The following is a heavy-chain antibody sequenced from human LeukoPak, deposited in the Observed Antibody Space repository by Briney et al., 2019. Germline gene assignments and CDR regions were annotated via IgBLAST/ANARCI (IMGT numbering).Heavy chain of an antibody. CDR2: IYYSGST. J-gene: IGHJ4*02. D-gene: IGHD2-15*01. CDR1: GGSISGYY. Sequence: SETLSLTCTVSGGSISGYYWSWIRQPPGKGLEYIGHIYYSGSTNYNPSLESRVTILVDTSKNQFSLRLSSVTAADTALYYCARRGYCSGGSCYSSDYWGQGTLVTVSS. CDR3: ARRGYCSGGSCYSSDY. V-gene: IGHV4-59*08.